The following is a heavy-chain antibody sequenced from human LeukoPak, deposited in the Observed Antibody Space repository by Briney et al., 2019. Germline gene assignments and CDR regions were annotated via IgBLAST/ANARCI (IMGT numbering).Heavy chain of an antibody. CDR3: ARRGGSYGDFDY. CDR1: GGSISSYY. J-gene: IGHJ4*02. Sequence: PSETLSLTCTVSGGSISSYYWSWIRQPPGKGLEWIGYIYYSGSTNYNPSLKSRVTISVDRSKNQFSLKLSSVTAADTAVYYCARRGGSYGDFDYWGQGTLVTGSS. V-gene: IGHV4-59*01. CDR2: IYYSGST. D-gene: IGHD1-26*01.